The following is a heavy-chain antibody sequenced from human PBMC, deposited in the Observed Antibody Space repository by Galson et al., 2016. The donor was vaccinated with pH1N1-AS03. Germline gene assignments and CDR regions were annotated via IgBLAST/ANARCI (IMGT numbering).Heavy chain of an antibody. D-gene: IGHD1-26*01. CDR2: ISHSGNT. CDR1: GYSISSGFH. CDR3: ARFSGSYQFDY. Sequence: ETLSLTCAVSGYSISSGFHWAWVRQPPSKGLEWIGTISHSGNTCYNPSLKSRVTMSVDTSKNQFSLKLSSVTAADAAVYYCARFSGSYQFDYWGQGTLVTVSS. V-gene: IGHV4-38-2*01. J-gene: IGHJ4*02.